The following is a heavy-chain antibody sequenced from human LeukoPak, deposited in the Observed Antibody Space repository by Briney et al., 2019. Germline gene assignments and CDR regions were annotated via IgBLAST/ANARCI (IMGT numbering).Heavy chain of an antibody. D-gene: IGHD3-9*01. CDR3: VTYFVNGGGRGH. J-gene: IGHJ4*02. Sequence: PSETLSLTCTVSGASVSSGDYHWSWVRQAPGKGLEWIGHNQNPSYNPSLKSRVVISTHTSRNQFSLTLNTVTAADTATYFCVTYFVNGGGRGHWGPGALVTVSS. V-gene: IGHV4-61*08. CDR1: GASVSSGDYH. CDR2: HNQNP.